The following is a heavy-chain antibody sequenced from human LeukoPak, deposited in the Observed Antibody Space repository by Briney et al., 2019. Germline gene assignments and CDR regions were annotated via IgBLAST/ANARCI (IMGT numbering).Heavy chain of an antibody. V-gene: IGHV3-33*01. J-gene: IGHJ4*02. D-gene: IGHD1-26*01. CDR3: ARDGGRLYYFNY. CDR2: IWYDGSNK. Sequence: PGRSLRLSCAASGFTFSSYGMHWVRQAPGKGLEWVAVIWYDGSNKLYADSVRGRFTISRDNSENTLSLQMDSPRAEDTAVYYCARDGGRLYYFNYWGRGTLVTVSS. CDR1: GFTFSSYG.